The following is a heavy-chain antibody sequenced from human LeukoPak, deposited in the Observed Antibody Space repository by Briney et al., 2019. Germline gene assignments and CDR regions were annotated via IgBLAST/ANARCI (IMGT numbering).Heavy chain of an antibody. V-gene: IGHV1-18*01. Sequence: ASVKVSCKASGYTFTSYGISWVRQAPGQGHEWMGWISAYNGNTNYAQKLQGRVTMTTDTSTSTAYMELRSLRSDDTAVYYCARDLDIVVVVAASRTDYWGQGTLVTVSS. CDR1: GYTFTSYG. CDR2: ISAYNGNT. D-gene: IGHD2-15*01. CDR3: ARDLDIVVVVAASRTDY. J-gene: IGHJ4*02.